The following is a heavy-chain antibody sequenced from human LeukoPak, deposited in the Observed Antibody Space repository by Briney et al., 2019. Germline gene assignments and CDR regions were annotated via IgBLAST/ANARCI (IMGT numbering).Heavy chain of an antibody. CDR3: ARGYDFWSGNPNYYYYMDV. J-gene: IGHJ6*03. CDR1: GYSFTSYW. Sequence: GESLKISCKGSGYSFTSYWIGWVRQMPGKGLEWMGIIYPGDSDTRYSPSFQGQVTISADKSISTAYLQWSSLKASDTAMYYCARGYDFWSGNPNYYYYMDVWGKGTTVTVSS. CDR2: IYPGDSDT. D-gene: IGHD3-3*01. V-gene: IGHV5-51*01.